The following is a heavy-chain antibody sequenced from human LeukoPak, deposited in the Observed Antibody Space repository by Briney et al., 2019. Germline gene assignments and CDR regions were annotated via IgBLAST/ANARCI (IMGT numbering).Heavy chain of an antibody. CDR1: GGSISSSNW. CDR3: AREKSGDWSYYFDY. J-gene: IGHJ4*02. D-gene: IGHD7-27*01. CDR2: IYHSGST. Sequence: SGTLSLTCAVSGGSISSSNWWSWVRQPPGKGLEWIGEIYHSGSTNYNPSLKSRVTISVDKSKNQFSLKLSSVTAADTAVYYCAREKSGDWSYYFDYWGQGTLVTVSS. V-gene: IGHV4-4*02.